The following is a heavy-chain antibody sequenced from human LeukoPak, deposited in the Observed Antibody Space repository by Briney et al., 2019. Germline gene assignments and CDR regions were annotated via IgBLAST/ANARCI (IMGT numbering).Heavy chain of an antibody. CDR1: ALTFSSYG. Sequence: PGGSLRLSCAVSALTFSSYGMHWVRQAPGKGLEWVAVIWYDGSNKYYADSVKGRFTISRDNSKNTLYLQMNSLRTEDTAVYYCARGAEPNSKERGTYYYYYAMDVWGQGTTVTVSS. D-gene: IGHD3-16*01. V-gene: IGHV3-33*01. J-gene: IGHJ6*02. CDR2: IWYDGSNK. CDR3: ARGAEPNSKERGTYYYYYAMDV.